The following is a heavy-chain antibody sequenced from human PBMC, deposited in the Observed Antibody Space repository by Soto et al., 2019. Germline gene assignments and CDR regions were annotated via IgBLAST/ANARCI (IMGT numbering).Heavy chain of an antibody. CDR2: IYYTGST. J-gene: IGHJ5*02. D-gene: IGHD6-13*01. CDR1: GGSISSYY. CDR3: AKAGLTGGTLWFGP. V-gene: IGHV4-59*08. Sequence: SETLSLTCTVSGGSISSYYWSWIRQPPGKGLEWIGYIYYTGSTSYNPSLKSRVTISVDTSKNQFSLQLNSVTPEDTAVYYCAKAGLTGGTLWFGPWGQGTLVTSPQ.